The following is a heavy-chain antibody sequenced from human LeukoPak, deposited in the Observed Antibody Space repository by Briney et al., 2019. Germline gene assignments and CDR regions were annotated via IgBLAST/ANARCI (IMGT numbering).Heavy chain of an antibody. J-gene: IGHJ4*02. D-gene: IGHD1-26*01. CDR1: LLTFSNYN. CDR2: INSGGDYT. CDR3: ATEYRAVFGF. V-gene: IGHV3-11*06. Sequence: PGGSLRLSCAASLLTFSNYNMSWIRQAPGKGLEWVSYINSGGDYTDYAESVRGRFTISRDNAKNSLYLQMNSLRVKDTAVYYCATEYRAVFGFWGQGTLVTVSS.